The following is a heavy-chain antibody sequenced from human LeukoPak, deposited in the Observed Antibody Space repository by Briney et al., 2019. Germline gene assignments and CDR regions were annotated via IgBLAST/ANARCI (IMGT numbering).Heavy chain of an antibody. J-gene: IGHJ6*02. CDR2: INSDGSST. D-gene: IGHD3-16*02. CDR3: AKSFFARGYYYYYGMDV. Sequence: GGSLRLSCAASGFTFSSYWMHWVRQAPGKGLVWVSRINSDGSSTSYADSVKGRFTISRDNAKNTLYLQMNSLRAEDTAVYYCAKSFFARGYYYYYGMDVWGQGTTVTVSS. V-gene: IGHV3-74*01. CDR1: GFTFSSYW.